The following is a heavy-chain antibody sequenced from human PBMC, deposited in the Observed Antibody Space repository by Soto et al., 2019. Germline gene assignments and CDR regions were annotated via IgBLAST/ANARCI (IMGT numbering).Heavy chain of an antibody. CDR1: GYTFTSYG. CDR3: ARGQYYYDSSGYSPSDYYYYGMAV. D-gene: IGHD3-22*01. Sequence: ASVKVSCKASGYTFTSYGISWVRQAPGQGLEWMGWISAYNGNTNYAQKLQGRVTMTTDTSTSTAYVELRSLRSDDTAVYYCARGQYYYDSSGYSPSDYYYYGMAVWGQGTTVTVSS. CDR2: ISAYNGNT. V-gene: IGHV1-18*04. J-gene: IGHJ6*02.